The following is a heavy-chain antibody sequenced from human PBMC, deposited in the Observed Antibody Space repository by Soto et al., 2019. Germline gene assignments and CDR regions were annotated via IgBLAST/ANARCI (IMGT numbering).Heavy chain of an antibody. CDR3: ARRAYNWNYGSYYYGMDV. D-gene: IGHD1-7*01. CDR2: IIAYIGTA. Sequence: ASVKVSCKASGGTFSSYAISWVRQAPGQGLEWMGGIIAYIGTANYAQKLQGRVTMTTDTSTSTAYMELRSLRSDDTAVYYCARRAYNWNYGSYYYGMDVWGQGTTVTVSS. J-gene: IGHJ6*02. V-gene: IGHV1-18*01. CDR1: GGTFSSYA.